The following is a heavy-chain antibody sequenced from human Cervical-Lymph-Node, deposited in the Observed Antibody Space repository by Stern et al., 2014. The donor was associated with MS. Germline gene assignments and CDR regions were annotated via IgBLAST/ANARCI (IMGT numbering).Heavy chain of an antibody. CDR1: GYTFTDYW. CDR2: IFPGASDT. CDR3: ARPHSPGWSYYFDF. Sequence: EVQLVESGAEVRKPGQSLTISCNLSGYTFTDYWIAWVRQMPGKGLEWMGAIFPGASDTRYSPSFQGHVTISVDTSINTAYLQWSDLRASDTAMYYCARPHSPGWSYYFDFWGQGTLVAVSS. J-gene: IGHJ4*02. V-gene: IGHV5-51*01. D-gene: IGHD6-19*01.